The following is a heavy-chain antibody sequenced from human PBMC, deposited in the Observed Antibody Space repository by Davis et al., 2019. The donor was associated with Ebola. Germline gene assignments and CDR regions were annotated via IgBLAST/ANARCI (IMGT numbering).Heavy chain of an antibody. CDR2: IRYDGSNK. CDR3: AKDCEDCSGGSCYSRYYYYYYMDV. J-gene: IGHJ6*03. D-gene: IGHD2-15*01. Sequence: PGGSLRLSCAASGFTFSSYGMHWVRQAPGKGLEWLAFIRYDGSNKYYADSVKGRFTISRDNSKNTLYLQMNSLRAEDTAVYYCAKDCEDCSGGSCYSRYYYYYYMDVWGKGTTVTVSS. CDR1: GFTFSSYG. V-gene: IGHV3-30*02.